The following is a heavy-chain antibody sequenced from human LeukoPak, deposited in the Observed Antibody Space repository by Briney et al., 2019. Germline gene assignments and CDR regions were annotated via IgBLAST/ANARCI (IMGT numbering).Heavy chain of an antibody. V-gene: IGHV3-53*01. J-gene: IGHJ6*02. CDR3: ARDRAAPLKYGMDV. CDR2: IYSGGST. CDR1: GFTVSSNY. Sequence: GGSLRLSCAASGFTVSSNYMSWVRQAPGKGLEWVSVIYSGGSTYYADSVKGRFTISRDNSKNTLYLQMNSLRAEDTAVYYCARDRAAPLKYGMDVWGQGTTVTVSS. D-gene: IGHD3-10*01.